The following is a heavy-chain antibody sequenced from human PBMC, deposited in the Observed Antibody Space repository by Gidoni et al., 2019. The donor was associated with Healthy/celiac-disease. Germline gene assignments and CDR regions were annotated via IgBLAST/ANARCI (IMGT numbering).Heavy chain of an antibody. J-gene: IGHJ4*02. V-gene: IGHV4-61*02. D-gene: IGHD5-12*01. Sequence: QVQLQESGPGLVKPSQTLSLTCTVSGGSISSGSYYWSWIRQPAGKGLEWIGRIYTSGSTNYNPSLKSRVTISVDTSKNQFSLKLSSVTAADTAVYYCARVRDGYGAYFDYWGQGTLVTVSS. CDR2: IYTSGST. CDR3: ARVRDGYGAYFDY. CDR1: GGSISSGSYY.